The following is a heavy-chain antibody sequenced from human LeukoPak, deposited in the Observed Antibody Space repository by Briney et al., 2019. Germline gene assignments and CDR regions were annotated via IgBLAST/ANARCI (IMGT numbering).Heavy chain of an antibody. Sequence: GRSLRLSCAASGFTFSSYGMHWVRQAPGKGLEWVAVISYDGSNKYYADSVKGRFTISRDNSKNTLYLQMNSLRAEDTAVYYCAKDRVAGRFADYFDHWGQGTLVTVSS. D-gene: IGHD6-19*01. J-gene: IGHJ4*02. CDR3: AKDRVAGRFADYFDH. V-gene: IGHV3-30*18. CDR1: GFTFSSYG. CDR2: ISYDGSNK.